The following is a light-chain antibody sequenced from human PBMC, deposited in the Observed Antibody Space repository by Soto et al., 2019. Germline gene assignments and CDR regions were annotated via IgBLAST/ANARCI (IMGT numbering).Light chain of an antibody. CDR2: EGS. V-gene: IGLV2-23*01. CDR3: CSYAGSSTLV. J-gene: IGLJ3*02. CDR1: SSDVGSYNL. Sequence: QSALTQPASVSGSPGQSITISCTGTSSDVGSYNLVSWYQQHPGKAPKLMIYEGSKRRSGVSNRLSGSKSGNTASLTISGLQAEDEADYYCCSYAGSSTLVFGGGTKPTVL.